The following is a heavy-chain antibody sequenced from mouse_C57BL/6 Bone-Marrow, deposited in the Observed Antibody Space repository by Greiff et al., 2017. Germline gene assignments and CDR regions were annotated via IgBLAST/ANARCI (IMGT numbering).Heavy chain of an antibody. CDR3: AIRGYGSSYAMDY. CDR1: GYTFTDYY. V-gene: IGHV1-26*01. CDR2: INPNNGGT. Sequence: VQLQQSGPELVKPGASVKISCKASGYTFTDYYMNWVKQSHGKSLEWIGDINPNNGGTSYNQKFKGKATLNVDKSSSTAYMELRSLTSEDSAVYYCAIRGYGSSYAMDYWGQGTSVTVSS. J-gene: IGHJ4*01. D-gene: IGHD1-1*01.